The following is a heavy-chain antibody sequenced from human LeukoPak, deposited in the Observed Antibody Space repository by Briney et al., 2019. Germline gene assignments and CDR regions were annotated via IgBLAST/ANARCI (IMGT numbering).Heavy chain of an antibody. CDR3: AREGGSRVVIYFDY. V-gene: IGHV3-7*01. D-gene: IGHD1-26*01. CDR1: GFTFSSYW. CDR2: IKQDGSEK. J-gene: IGHJ4*02. Sequence: GGSLRLSCAASGFTFSSYWMSWVRQAPGKGLEWVANIKQDGSEKYYVDSVKGRFTISRDNAKNSLYLLMNSLRAEDTAVYYCAREGGSRVVIYFDYWGQGTLVTVSS.